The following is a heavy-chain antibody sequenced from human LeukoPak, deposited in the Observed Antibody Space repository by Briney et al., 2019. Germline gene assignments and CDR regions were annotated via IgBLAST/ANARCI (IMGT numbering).Heavy chain of an antibody. Sequence: GGSLRLSCAASGFTFSSYSMNWVRQAPGKGLEWISYISRSSSTIYYADSVKGRFTISRDNAKNSLYLQMNSLRAEDTAVYYCARGHSYSSGWPKNFDYWGQGTLVTVSS. J-gene: IGHJ4*02. CDR3: ARGHSYSSGWPKNFDY. CDR1: GFTFSSYS. D-gene: IGHD6-19*01. V-gene: IGHV3-48*01. CDR2: ISRSSSTI.